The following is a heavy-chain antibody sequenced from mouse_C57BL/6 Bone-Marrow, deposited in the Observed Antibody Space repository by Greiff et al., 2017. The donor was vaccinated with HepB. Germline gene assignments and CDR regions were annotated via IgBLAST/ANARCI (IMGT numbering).Heavy chain of an antibody. CDR2: INYDGSST. V-gene: IGHV5-16*01. Sequence: EVQWVESEGGLVQPGSSMKLSCTASGFTFSDYYMAWVRQVPEKGLEWVANINYDGSSTYYLDSLKSRFIISRDNAKNILYLQMSSLKSEDTATYYCARVYYYGSSYWYFDVWGTGTTVTVSS. CDR3: ARVYYYGSSYWYFDV. CDR1: GFTFSDYY. J-gene: IGHJ1*03. D-gene: IGHD1-1*01.